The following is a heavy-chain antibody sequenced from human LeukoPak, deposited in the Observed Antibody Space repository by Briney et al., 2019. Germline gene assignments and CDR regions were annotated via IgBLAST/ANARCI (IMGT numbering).Heavy chain of an antibody. Sequence: GGSLRLSCAASGFTVSSNYMSWVRQAPGKGLEWVSLIYTGGSTYYADSVKGRFTLSRDNSKNTLYLQMNSLSAEDTAVYYCASERTPSRYYYYYGMDVWGQGTTVTVSS. CDR3: ASERTPSRYYYYYGMDV. D-gene: IGHD1/OR15-1a*01. CDR1: GFTVSSNY. CDR2: IYTGGST. J-gene: IGHJ6*02. V-gene: IGHV3-66*01.